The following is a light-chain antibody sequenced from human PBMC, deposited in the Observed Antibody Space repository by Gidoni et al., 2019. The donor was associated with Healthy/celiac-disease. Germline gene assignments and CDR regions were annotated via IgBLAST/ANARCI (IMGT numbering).Light chain of an antibody. V-gene: IGKV3-20*01. Sequence: EIVLTQSPGTLSLSPGERATLSCRASQSVSSSYLAWYQQKPGQAPRLLIYGASSRATGISDRFSGSGSGTDFTLTISRLEPEDFAVYYCQQYGSSGSTFGGGTKVEIK. J-gene: IGKJ4*01. CDR2: GAS. CDR1: QSVSSSY. CDR3: QQYGSSGST.